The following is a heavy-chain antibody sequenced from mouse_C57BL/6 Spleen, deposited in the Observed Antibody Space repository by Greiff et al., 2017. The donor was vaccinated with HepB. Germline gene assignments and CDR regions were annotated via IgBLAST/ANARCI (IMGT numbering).Heavy chain of an antibody. Sequence: DVKLQESGPGLVKPSQSLSLTCSVTGYSITSGYYWNWIRQFPGNKLEWMGYISYDGSNNYNPSLKNRISITRDTSKNQFFLKLNSVTTEDTATYYCARVEDYDYDGYWYFDVWGTGTTVTVSS. D-gene: IGHD2-4*01. V-gene: IGHV3-6*01. CDR3: ARVEDYDYDGYWYFDV. CDR1: GYSITSGYY. J-gene: IGHJ1*03. CDR2: ISYDGSN.